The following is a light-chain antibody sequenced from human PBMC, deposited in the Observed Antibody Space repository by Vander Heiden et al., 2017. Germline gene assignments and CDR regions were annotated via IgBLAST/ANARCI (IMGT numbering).Light chain of an antibody. CDR2: AAS. Sequence: AIWMIPSLSSFSASTGDRVTMTCRASQGISSYLAWYQQKAGKAPKLLIYAASTLQSGVPSRFSGSGSGTDFTLTISCLQSEDFATYYCQQYYSYPLTFGGGTKVEIK. CDR3: QQYYSYPLT. V-gene: IGKV1-8*01. CDR1: QGISSY. J-gene: IGKJ4*01.